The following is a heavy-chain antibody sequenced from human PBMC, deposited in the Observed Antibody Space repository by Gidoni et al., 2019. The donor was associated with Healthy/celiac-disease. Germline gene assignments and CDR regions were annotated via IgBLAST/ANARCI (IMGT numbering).Heavy chain of an antibody. J-gene: IGHJ4*02. V-gene: IGHV3-9*01. Sequence: EVQLVESGGGLVQPGRSLRLSCAASGFTFDDYAMHWVRQAPGKGLEWVSGISWNSGSIGYADSVKGRFTISRDNAKNSLYLQMNSLRAEDTALYYCAKGDATFLDYWGQGTLVTVSS. CDR1: GFTFDDYA. CDR3: AKGDATFLDY. CDR2: ISWNSGSI.